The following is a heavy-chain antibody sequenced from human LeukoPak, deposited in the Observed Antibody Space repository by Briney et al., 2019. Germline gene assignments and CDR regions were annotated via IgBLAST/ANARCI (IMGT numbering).Heavy chain of an antibody. V-gene: IGHV3-23*01. Sequence: PGGSLRLSCAASGFTFSSHAMSWVRQAPGKGLEWVSAISGSGGSTYYADSVKGRFTISRDNSENTLSLQMSSLRAEDTAVYYCAKDGSYYNFDYWGQGTLVTVSS. D-gene: IGHD1-26*01. CDR3: AKDGSYYNFDY. CDR2: ISGSGGST. CDR1: GFTFSSHA. J-gene: IGHJ4*02.